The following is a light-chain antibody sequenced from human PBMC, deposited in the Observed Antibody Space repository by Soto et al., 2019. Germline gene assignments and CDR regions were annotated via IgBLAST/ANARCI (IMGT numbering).Light chain of an antibody. CDR3: TSWTTSTTMI. J-gene: IGLJ2*01. Sequence: QSALPQPASVSGSPGQSITISCTGTSSDIGAYNFVSWYQQHPGKAPKLMLYDVNIRPSGVSNRFSGSKSGNTASLTISGLQAEGEADYYCTSWTTSTTMIFGGGTKLTVL. CDR2: DVN. V-gene: IGLV2-14*03. CDR1: SSDIGAYNF.